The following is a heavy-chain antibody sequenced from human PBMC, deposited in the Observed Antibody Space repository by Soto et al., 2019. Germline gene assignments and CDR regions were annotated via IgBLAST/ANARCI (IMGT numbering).Heavy chain of an antibody. Sequence: QVQLQESGPGVVKPSGTLSLTCGVSVASISSDIWWSWVRQPPGKGLEYMWEIYHTEGTVYNPAIRILVTLSLYKTTHQFPLSLPSVTAAEPAVYYSAKNTFYGGRCDTAFHTWGQGTTVTGSP. V-gene: IGHV4-4*02. D-gene: IGHD2-15*01. J-gene: IGHJ3*02. CDR1: VASISSDIW. CDR3: AKNTFYGGRCDTAFHT. CDR2: IYHTEGT.